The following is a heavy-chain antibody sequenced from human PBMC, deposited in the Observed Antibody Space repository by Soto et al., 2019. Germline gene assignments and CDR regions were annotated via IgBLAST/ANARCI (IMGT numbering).Heavy chain of an antibody. Sequence: SVKVSCKASGGTFSSYAISWVRQAPGQGLEWMGGIIPIFGTANYAQKFQGRVTITADESTSTAYMELSSLRSEDTAVYYCARVPPGAMVPFDYWGQGTLVTVS. CDR1: GGTFSSYA. V-gene: IGHV1-69*13. CDR3: ARVPPGAMVPFDY. CDR2: IIPIFGTA. J-gene: IGHJ4*02. D-gene: IGHD5-18*01.